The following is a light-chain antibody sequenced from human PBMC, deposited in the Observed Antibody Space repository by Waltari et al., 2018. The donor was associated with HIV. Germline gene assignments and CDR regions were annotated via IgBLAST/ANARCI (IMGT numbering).Light chain of an antibody. V-gene: IGLV1-44*01. CDR2: SDN. CDR3: AACDDSLNGPL. Sequence: QSVLTQPPSASGTPGQRVTISCSGSSSNIGSNAVNWYQQVPGTAPKLLFYSDNQRPSGVPDRFSGSKSGTSASLAISGLQSEDEANYYCAACDDSLNGPLFGGGTKLTVL. J-gene: IGLJ3*02. CDR1: SSNIGSNA.